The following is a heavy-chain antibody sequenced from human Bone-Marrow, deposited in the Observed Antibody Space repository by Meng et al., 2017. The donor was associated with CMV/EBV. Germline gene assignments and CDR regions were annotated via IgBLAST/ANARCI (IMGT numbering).Heavy chain of an antibody. CDR3: ARTNIVVVPAAVRYYYYGMDV. V-gene: IGHV4-39*01. D-gene: IGHD2-2*01. CDR1: GGSISSSSYY. J-gene: IGHJ6*02. CDR2: IYYSGST. Sequence: SETLSLTCTVSGGSISSSSYYWGWIRQPPGKGLEWIGSIYYSGSTYYNPSLKSRVTISVDTSKNQFSLKLSSVTAADTAVYYCARTNIVVVPAAVRYYYYGMDVWGQGTTVTVSS.